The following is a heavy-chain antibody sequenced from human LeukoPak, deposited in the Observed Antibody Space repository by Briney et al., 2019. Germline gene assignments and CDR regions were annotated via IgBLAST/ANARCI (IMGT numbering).Heavy chain of an antibody. Sequence: ASVKVSCKASGYTFTGYYMHWVRQAPGQGLEWMGWINPNSGGTNYAQKFQGRVTMTRDTSISTAYMELSRLRSDDTAVYYCAGDSATRIDAFDIWGQGTMVTVSS. CDR2: INPNSGGT. CDR1: GYTFTGYY. J-gene: IGHJ3*02. D-gene: IGHD1-26*01. CDR3: AGDSATRIDAFDI. V-gene: IGHV1-2*02.